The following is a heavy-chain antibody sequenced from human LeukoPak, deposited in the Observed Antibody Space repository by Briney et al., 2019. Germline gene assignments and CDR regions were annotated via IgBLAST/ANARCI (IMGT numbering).Heavy chain of an antibody. V-gene: IGHV3-30*02. Sequence: PGGSLRLSCAASGFTFSSYGMHWVRQAPGKGREWVAFIRYDGSNKYYADSVKGRFTISRDNSKNTLYLQMNSLRAEDTAVYYCAGNCGSTSCLPYSWGQGTMVTVSS. CDR1: GFTFSSYG. CDR3: AGNCGSTSCLPYS. J-gene: IGHJ3*01. D-gene: IGHD2-2*01. CDR2: IRYDGSNK.